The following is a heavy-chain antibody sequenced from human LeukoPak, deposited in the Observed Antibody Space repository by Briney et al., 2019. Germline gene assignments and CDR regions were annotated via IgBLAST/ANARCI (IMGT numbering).Heavy chain of an antibody. J-gene: IGHJ4*02. V-gene: IGHV3-53*01. CDR2: IYSGGNT. CDR3: ASLRGYAGKRSYRLLYFDY. CDR1: GFTVSSNS. D-gene: IGHD3-16*02. Sequence: GGSLRLSCTVSGFTVSSNSMSWVRQAPGKGLEWVSFIYSGGNTHYSDSLKGRFTISRDNSKNTLYLQMNSLRVEDTAVYYCASLRGYAGKRSYRLLYFDYWGQGTLVTVSS.